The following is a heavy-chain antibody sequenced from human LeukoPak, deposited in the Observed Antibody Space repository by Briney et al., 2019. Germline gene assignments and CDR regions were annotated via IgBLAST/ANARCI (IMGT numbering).Heavy chain of an antibody. J-gene: IGHJ3*02. V-gene: IGHV3-30-3*01. CDR2: ISYDGSNK. CDR3: ARIDIAVASAFILDAFGI. CDR1: GFTFSSYA. Sequence: PGRSLRLSCAASGFTFSSYAMHWVRQAPGKGLEWVAVISYDGSNKYYADSVKGRFTISRDNSKNTLYLQMNSLRAEDTAVYYCARIDIAVASAFILDAFGIWGQGTMVTVSS. D-gene: IGHD2-2*01.